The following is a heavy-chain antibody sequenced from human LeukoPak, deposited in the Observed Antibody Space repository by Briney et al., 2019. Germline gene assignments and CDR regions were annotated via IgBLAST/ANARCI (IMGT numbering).Heavy chain of an antibody. D-gene: IGHD3-22*01. J-gene: IGHJ4*02. CDR1: GGTFSSYA. V-gene: IGHV1-69*01. CDR2: IIPIFGTA. Sequence: SVKVSCKASGGTFSSYAISWVRQAPGQGLEWMGGIIPIFGTANYAQKFQGRVTINADESTSTAYMELSSLRSEVTAVYYCARDGYYYDSSGYYFDYWGQGTLVTVSS. CDR3: ARDGYYYDSSGYYFDY.